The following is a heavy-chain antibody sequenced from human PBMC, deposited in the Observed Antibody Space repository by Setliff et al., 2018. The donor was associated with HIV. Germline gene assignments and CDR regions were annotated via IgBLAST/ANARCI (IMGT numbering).Heavy chain of an antibody. V-gene: IGHV3-23*01. CDR2: ISGSGGST. Sequence: GSLRLSCAASGFTFSSYAMSWVRQAPGKGLEWVSAISGSGGSTYYADSVKGRFTISRDNSKNTLYLQMNSLRAEDTAVYYCARSSLSVRIYDYWGQGTLVTVS. D-gene: IGHD3-10*02. CDR3: ARSSLSVRIYDY. CDR1: GFTFSSYA. J-gene: IGHJ4*02.